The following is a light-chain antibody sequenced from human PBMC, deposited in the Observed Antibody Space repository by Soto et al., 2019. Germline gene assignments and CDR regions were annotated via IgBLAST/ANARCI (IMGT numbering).Light chain of an antibody. CDR2: EVN. Sequence: QLVLTQPPSASGSPGQSVTISCTGTSSDVGGFDYVSWYQQHPGKAPKLMIFEVNKRPSGVPDRFSGSKSGNTASLTVSGLQADDEGDYHCSSYAGSDNVIFGGGTKLTVL. V-gene: IGLV2-8*01. J-gene: IGLJ2*01. CDR3: SSYAGSDNVI. CDR1: SSDVGGFDY.